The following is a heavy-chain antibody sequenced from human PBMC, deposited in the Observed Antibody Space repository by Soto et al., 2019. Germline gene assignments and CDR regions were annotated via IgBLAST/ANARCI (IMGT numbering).Heavy chain of an antibody. CDR2: ISSNSAYI. J-gene: IGHJ5*02. Sequence: NPGGSLRLSCAASGFTSRSFTMNWVRQAPGKGLEWVSTISSNSAYIYYTDALRGRFTISRDSAKNSLHLQMNSLRAEDTAVYYCTRDASRDSSARGWFDPWGPGTLVTVSS. CDR1: GFTSRSFT. V-gene: IGHV3-21*01. D-gene: IGHD6-13*01. CDR3: TRDASRDSSARGWFDP.